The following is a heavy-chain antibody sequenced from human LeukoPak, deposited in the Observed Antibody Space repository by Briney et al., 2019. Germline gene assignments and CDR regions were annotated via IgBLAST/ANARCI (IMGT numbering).Heavy chain of an antibody. Sequence: SETLSLTCTVSGGSISSYYWSWIRQPPGKGLEWIGYIYYSGSTNYNPSLKSRVTVSVDTSKNQFSLKLSSVTAADTAVYYCARLLRCSGGSCYYFDYWGQGTLVTVSS. J-gene: IGHJ4*02. CDR3: ARLLRCSGGSCYYFDY. CDR2: IYYSGST. D-gene: IGHD2-15*01. CDR1: GGSISSYY. V-gene: IGHV4-59*01.